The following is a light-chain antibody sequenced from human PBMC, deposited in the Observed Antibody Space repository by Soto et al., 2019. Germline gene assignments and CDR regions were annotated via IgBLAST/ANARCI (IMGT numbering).Light chain of an antibody. Sequence: AIRMTQSPSSFSASTGDRVTITCRASQGISSYLAWYQQKPGKAPKLLIYAASTLRSGVPSRFSGSGSGTDFTLTISCLQSEDFATYYCKQYYSYPHPFGRGTKLEIK. CDR1: QGISSY. V-gene: IGKV1-8*01. CDR3: KQYYSYPHP. CDR2: AAS. J-gene: IGKJ2*01.